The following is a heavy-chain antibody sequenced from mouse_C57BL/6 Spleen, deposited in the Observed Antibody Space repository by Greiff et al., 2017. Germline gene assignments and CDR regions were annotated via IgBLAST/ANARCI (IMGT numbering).Heavy chain of an antibody. CDR1: GYTFTSYW. D-gene: IGHD1-1*01. V-gene: IGHV1-74*01. CDR3: TINYCGSSLAWFAY. J-gene: IGHJ3*01. Sequence: QVQLQQPGAELVKPGASVKVSCKASGYTFTSYWMHWVKQRPGQGLEWIGRIHPSDSDTNYNQKVKGKATLTVYKSSSTAYMQLSILTSDDSAFYYCTINYCGSSLAWFAYWGQGTLVTVSA. CDR2: IHPSDSDT.